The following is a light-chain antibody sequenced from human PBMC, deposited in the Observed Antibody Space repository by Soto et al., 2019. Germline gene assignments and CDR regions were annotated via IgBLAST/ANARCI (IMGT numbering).Light chain of an antibody. Sequence: QSALTQPASVSGSPGQSITISCTGTSSDVGGYNYVSWYQQHPVKAPKLIIYEVSNQPSGVSNRFSGSNSGNTASLTISGLQAEDEADYYCNSYTSKSTGVFGTGTKLTVL. CDR1: SSDVGGYNY. J-gene: IGLJ1*01. CDR3: NSYTSKSTGV. CDR2: EVS. V-gene: IGLV2-14*01.